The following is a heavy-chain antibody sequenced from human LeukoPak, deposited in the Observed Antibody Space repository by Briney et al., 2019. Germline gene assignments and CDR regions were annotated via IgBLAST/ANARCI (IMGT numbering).Heavy chain of an antibody. CDR3: ARNMHSYDSSGYCFDN. CDR1: GFTSRSYA. CDR2: ISFDGSNK. Sequence: GGSLRLSCAASGFTSRSYAMHWVRQAPGKGLEWVAVISFDGSNKYYADSVKGRFTISRDNSKNTLYLQMNSLRAEDTAVYYCARNMHSYDSSGYCFDNWGQGTLVTVSS. V-gene: IGHV3-30-3*01. J-gene: IGHJ4*02. D-gene: IGHD3-22*01.